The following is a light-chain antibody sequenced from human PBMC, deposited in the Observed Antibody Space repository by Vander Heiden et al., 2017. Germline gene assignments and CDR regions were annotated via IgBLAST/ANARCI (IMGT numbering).Light chain of an antibody. CDR1: QGNNNY. Sequence: DIQMTQSPSSLSASVGDRVTITCRASQGNNNYLAWYQQKPGKVPKVLIYAASTLQSGVPSRFSGSGSGTDFTLTISSLQPEDAATYYCQKYNGALETFGQGTKVDIK. CDR3: QKYNGALET. CDR2: AAS. J-gene: IGKJ1*01. V-gene: IGKV1-27*01.